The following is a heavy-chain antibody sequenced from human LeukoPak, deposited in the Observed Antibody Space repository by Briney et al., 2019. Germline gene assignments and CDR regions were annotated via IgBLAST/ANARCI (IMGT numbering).Heavy chain of an antibody. J-gene: IGHJ4*02. CDR1: GFSFSSYW. V-gene: IGHV3-7*01. CDR3: VRDWGYDSSGYWQKYFDS. CDR2: IRRDGSVT. Sequence: GGSLRLSCVASGFSFSSYWMTWVRRAPGKGLEWVANIRRDGSVTHYLDSVKGRFTVSRDNAKNSLYLQMDRLRAEDTAVYYCVRDWGYDSSGYWQKYFDSWGQGTLVTVSS. D-gene: IGHD3-22*01.